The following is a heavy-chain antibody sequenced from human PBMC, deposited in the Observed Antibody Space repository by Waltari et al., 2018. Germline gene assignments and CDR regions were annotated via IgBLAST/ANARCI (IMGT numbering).Heavy chain of an antibody. CDR2: IKPNRGVT. Sequence: QVQLVQSGAEVKKPGASVKVSCEASGYTFTGRYLHWVRQAPGQGLEWMGRIKPNRGVTEYAQKFQYRVTMTRDTSSSTAYMELSGLRSDDTAVYYCAREATHSYYYFLDVWGKGTTVTVSS. V-gene: IGHV1-2*06. CDR3: AREATHSYYYFLDV. CDR1: GYTFTGRY. J-gene: IGHJ6*03.